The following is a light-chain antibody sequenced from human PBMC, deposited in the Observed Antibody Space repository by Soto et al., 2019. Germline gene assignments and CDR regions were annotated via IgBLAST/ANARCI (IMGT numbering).Light chain of an antibody. CDR1: SSDVGAYNF. Sequence: QSALTQPPSVSGSPGQSVTISCTGTSSDVGAYNFVSWYQQYPGKAPKLIIFDVSARPSGVPDRFSGSKSGNTASLTISGLQAYDEADYYCCSYAGTYSPVLGGGTKVTVL. CDR2: DVS. V-gene: IGLV2-11*01. CDR3: CSYAGTYSPV. J-gene: IGLJ2*01.